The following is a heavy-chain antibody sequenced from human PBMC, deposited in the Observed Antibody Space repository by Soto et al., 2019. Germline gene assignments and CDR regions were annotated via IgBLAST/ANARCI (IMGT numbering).Heavy chain of an antibody. CDR2: ISAYNGNT. D-gene: IGHD3-10*01. Sequence: VNVSCKASGYTFTSYGISWVRQAPGQGLEWMGWISAYNGNTNYAQKLQGRVTMTTDTSTSTAYMELRSLRSDDTAVYYCARDRYYYGSGSYYKPFDYWGQGTLVTVSS. J-gene: IGHJ4*02. V-gene: IGHV1-18*01. CDR3: ARDRYYYGSGSYYKPFDY. CDR1: GYTFTSYG.